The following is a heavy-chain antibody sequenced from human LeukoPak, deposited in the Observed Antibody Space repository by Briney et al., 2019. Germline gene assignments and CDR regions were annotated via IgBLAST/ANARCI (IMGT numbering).Heavy chain of an antibody. CDR1: GFTFSSYG. CDR3: ARDLVGSHDAFDI. D-gene: IGHD1-26*01. V-gene: IGHV3-30*02. J-gene: IGHJ3*02. Sequence: GGSLRLSCAASGFTFSSYGMHWVRQAPGKGLEWVAFIRYDGSNKYYADSVKGRFTISRDNSKNTLYLQMGSLRAEDMAVYYCARDLVGSHDAFDIWGQGTMVTVSS. CDR2: IRYDGSNK.